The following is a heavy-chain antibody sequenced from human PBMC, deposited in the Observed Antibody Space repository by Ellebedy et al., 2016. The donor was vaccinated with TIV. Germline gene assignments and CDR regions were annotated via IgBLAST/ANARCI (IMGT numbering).Heavy chain of an antibody. Sequence: MPSETLSLTCTVSGGSISSYYWSWIRQPPGKGLEWIGYIYYSGSTNYNPSLKSRVTISVDTSKNQFSLKLSSVTAADTAVYYCARERAMTTAEGDYFDYWGQGTLVTVSS. CDR1: GGSISSYY. CDR2: IYYSGST. D-gene: IGHD4-17*01. V-gene: IGHV4-59*12. CDR3: ARERAMTTAEGDYFDY. J-gene: IGHJ4*02.